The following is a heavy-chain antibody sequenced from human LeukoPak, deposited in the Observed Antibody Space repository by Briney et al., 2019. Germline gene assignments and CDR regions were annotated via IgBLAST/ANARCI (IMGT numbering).Heavy chain of an antibody. CDR2: INSDGSST. Sequence: GGSLSLSCAACGFTFSNYWVHWVRHAPGKGLVWVSRINSDGSSTSYADSVKGRFTISRDNAKNTLYLQMNSLSAEDTAVYYCARARYNWNPTPFDYWGQGTLVTVSS. V-gene: IGHV3-74*01. J-gene: IGHJ4*02. D-gene: IGHD1-20*01. CDR1: GFTFSNYW. CDR3: ARARYNWNPTPFDY.